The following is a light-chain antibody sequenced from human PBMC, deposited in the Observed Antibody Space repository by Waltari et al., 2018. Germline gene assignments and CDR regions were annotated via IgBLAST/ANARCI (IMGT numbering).Light chain of an antibody. CDR1: SSDVGGYNY. CDR2: DVS. V-gene: IGLV2-11*01. J-gene: IGLJ1*01. Sequence: QSALTQPRSVSGSPGQSVTISCTGTSSDVGGYNYVSWYQHYPGNAPKLMIDDVSQRPSGVPDRFSGSKSGNTASLTISGLQAEDEADYHCCSYAGSYSYVFGTGTKVTVL. CDR3: CSYAGSYSYV.